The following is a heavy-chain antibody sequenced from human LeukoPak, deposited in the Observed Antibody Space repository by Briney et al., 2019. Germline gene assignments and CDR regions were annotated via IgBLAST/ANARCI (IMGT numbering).Heavy chain of an antibody. CDR1: GFTFDDYA. D-gene: IGHD1-26*01. Sequence: GRSLRLSCAASGFTFDDYAMHWVRQAPGKGLEWVSGISWNSGSIGYADSVKGRFTISRDNAKNSLYLQMNGLRAEDTALYYCAKDSGSQNTDFDYWGQGTLVTVSS. J-gene: IGHJ4*02. V-gene: IGHV3-9*01. CDR3: AKDSGSQNTDFDY. CDR2: ISWNSGSI.